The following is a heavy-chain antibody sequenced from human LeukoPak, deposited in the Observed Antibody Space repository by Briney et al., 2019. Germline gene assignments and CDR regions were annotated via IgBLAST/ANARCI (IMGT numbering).Heavy chain of an antibody. J-gene: IGHJ3*02. CDR3: ARPRAAAGTGSDAFDI. CDR2: MNPNSGST. Sequence: ASVKVSCKASGYTFTSYDINWVRQATGQGLEWMGWMNPNSGSTGYAQKFQGRVTMTRNTSISTAYMELSSLRSEDTAVYYCARPRAAAGTGSDAFDIWGQGTMVTVSS. V-gene: IGHV1-8*01. CDR1: GYTFTSYD. D-gene: IGHD6-13*01.